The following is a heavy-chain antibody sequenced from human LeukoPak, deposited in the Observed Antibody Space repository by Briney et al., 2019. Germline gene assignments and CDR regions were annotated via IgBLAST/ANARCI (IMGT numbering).Heavy chain of an antibody. J-gene: IGHJ4*02. CDR3: ARDPTQTYYYDSSGYYFFDY. D-gene: IGHD3-22*01. CDR2: ISSSSSYI. Sequence: GGSLRLSCAASGFTFSSYSMNWVRQAPGKGLDWVTSISSSSSYIYYADSVKGRFTISRDNAKNSLYLQMNSLRAEDTAVYYCARDPTQTYYYDSSGYYFFDYWGQGTLVTVSS. V-gene: IGHV3-21*01. CDR1: GFTFSSYS.